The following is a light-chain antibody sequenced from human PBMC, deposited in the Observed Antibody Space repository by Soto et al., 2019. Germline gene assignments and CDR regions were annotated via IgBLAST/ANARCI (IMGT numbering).Light chain of an antibody. J-gene: IGKJ1*01. V-gene: IGKV3-20*01. CDR2: GAS. CDR3: QQYGTSPPT. CDR1: QSVSSNF. Sequence: EIVLTQSPGTLSLSPGERATLSCKASQSVSSNFLAWYQRKPGQAPRLLIYGASYRATDIPNRFSGSGSGTDLTLTSTRLEPEDFAVYYCQQYGTSPPTFGQGTQVEI.